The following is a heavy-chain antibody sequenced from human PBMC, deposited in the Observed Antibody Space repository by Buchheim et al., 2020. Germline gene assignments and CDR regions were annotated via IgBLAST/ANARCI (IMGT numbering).Heavy chain of an antibody. CDR2: ISYTGNT. J-gene: IGHJ4*02. CDR1: GGSISSVNFY. V-gene: IGHV4-30-4*01. D-gene: IGHD3-10*01. Sequence: QLLESGPGLVKPSQTLSLTCNISGGSISSVNFYCSWIRLRPGKGLEWISYISYTGNTHRNPSLKSRVFVSLDSSKKQTFLNLDSVTAADTAVYFCATGGSSFKSYFDSWGQG. CDR3: ATGGSSFKSYFDS.